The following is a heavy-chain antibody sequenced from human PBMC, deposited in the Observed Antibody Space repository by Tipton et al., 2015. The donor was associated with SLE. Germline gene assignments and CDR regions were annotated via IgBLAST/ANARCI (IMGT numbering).Heavy chain of an antibody. CDR1: GFTFSGCG. J-gene: IGHJ4*02. D-gene: IGHD3-10*01. Sequence: FLRISCAAFGFTFSGCGMHWVRQAPGKGLEWVAFIRYDGLTKYHTDSVKGRFTISRDNSKNTLYLQMSSLRAEDTAMYHCAKRSYGSGTYSIDYWGQGTLVTVSS. CDR2: IRYDGLTK. V-gene: IGHV3-30*02. CDR3: AKRSYGSGTYSIDY.